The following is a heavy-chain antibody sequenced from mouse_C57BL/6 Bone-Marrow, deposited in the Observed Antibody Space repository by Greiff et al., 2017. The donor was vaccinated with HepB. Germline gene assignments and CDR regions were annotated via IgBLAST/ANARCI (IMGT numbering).Heavy chain of an antibody. Sequence: EVHLVESGGGLVKPGGSLKLSCAASGFTFSDYGMHWVRQAPEKGLEWVAYISSGSSTIYYADTVKGRFTISRDKAKNTLFLQITSLRSEDTAMYYCSRQDYGSSLDYWGQGTTLTVSS. J-gene: IGHJ2*01. CDR2: ISSGSSTI. D-gene: IGHD1-1*01. V-gene: IGHV5-17*01. CDR1: GFTFSDYG. CDR3: SRQDYGSSLDY.